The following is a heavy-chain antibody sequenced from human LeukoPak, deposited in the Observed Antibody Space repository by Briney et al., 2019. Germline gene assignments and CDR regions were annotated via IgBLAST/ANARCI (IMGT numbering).Heavy chain of an antibody. CDR1: GFTFSSYS. V-gene: IGHV3-48*01. D-gene: IGHD6-19*01. CDR3: AKERSLEIAVAGTIFDY. Sequence: GGSARLSCAASGFTFSSYSMNCSRKPPGKGREGVSYISSSSSTIYYADSVKGRFTISRDNSKNMIYLEMSSLKAEDTAVYYCAKERSLEIAVAGTIFDYWGQGTLVTVSS. J-gene: IGHJ4*02. CDR2: ISSSSSTI.